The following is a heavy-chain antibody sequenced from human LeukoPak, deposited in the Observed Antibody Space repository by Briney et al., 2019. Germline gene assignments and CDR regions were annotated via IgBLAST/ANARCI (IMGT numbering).Heavy chain of an antibody. J-gene: IGHJ5*02. D-gene: IGHD6-19*01. CDR1: GFTFSSYW. CDR2: IKQDGSEK. V-gene: IGHV3-7*01. Sequence: GGSLRLSCAASGFTFSSYWMSWVRQAPGKGLEWVANIKQDGSEKYYVDSVKGRFTISRDNAKNSLYLQMNSLRAEDTAVYYCARDREVAGFNWLDPWGQGTLVTVSS. CDR3: ARDREVAGFNWLDP.